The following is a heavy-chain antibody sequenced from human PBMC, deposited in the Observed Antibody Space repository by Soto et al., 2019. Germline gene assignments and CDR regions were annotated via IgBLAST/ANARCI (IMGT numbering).Heavy chain of an antibody. CDR3: AEVAIFGVAPLYYFDY. V-gene: IGHV1-69*01. CDR1: GGTFSSYA. CDR2: IIPIFGTA. J-gene: IGHJ4*02. D-gene: IGHD3-3*01. Sequence: QVQLVQSGAEVKKPGSSVKVSCKASGGTFSSYAISWVRQAPGQGLEWMGGIIPIFGTANYAQKFQGRVTITADESTGTAYMELGSLRSEDTAVDYRAEVAIFGVAPLYYFDYWGQGTLVTVSS.